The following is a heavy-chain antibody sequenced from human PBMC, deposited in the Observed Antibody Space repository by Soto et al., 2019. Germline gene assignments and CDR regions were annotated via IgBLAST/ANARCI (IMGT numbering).Heavy chain of an antibody. Sequence: PGGSLRLSCAASGFTFSSYSMNRFRQAPGKGLEWVSSISSSSSYIYYADSVKGRFTISRDNAKNSLYLQMNSLRAEDTAVYYCARAPPNQFVYRGPGTRVTLSS. CDR3: ARAPPNQFVY. CDR2: ISSSSSYI. J-gene: IGHJ4*02. V-gene: IGHV3-21*01. CDR1: GFTFSSYS. D-gene: IGHD2-2*01.